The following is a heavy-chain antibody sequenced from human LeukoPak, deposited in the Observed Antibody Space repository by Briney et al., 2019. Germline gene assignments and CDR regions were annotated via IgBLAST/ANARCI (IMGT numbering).Heavy chain of an antibody. J-gene: IGHJ4*02. CDR1: GYGFSNYW. Sequence: GESLKISCKGSGYGFSNYWIGWVRQMPWKGLEWMGIIYPGDSDTRYSPSFQGQVTISVDESINTAYMQWSSLEASDTAMYYCARQYGRPFDYWGQGTLVTVSS. CDR2: IYPGDSDT. CDR3: ARQYGRPFDY. V-gene: IGHV5-51*01. D-gene: IGHD4-17*01.